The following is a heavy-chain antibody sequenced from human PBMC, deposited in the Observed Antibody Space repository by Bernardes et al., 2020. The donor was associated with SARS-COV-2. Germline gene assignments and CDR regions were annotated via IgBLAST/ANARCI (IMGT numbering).Heavy chain of an antibody. Sequence: SETLSLTCAVYGGSLSGYYWNWIRQPPGKGLEWIGEINYSGSTNYNPSLKSRVTISETSKNKFSLKLTSVTAADTAVYYCARAVWGIWHFDLWGRDTLVTVSS. D-gene: IGHD3-16*01. CDR1: GGSLSGYY. J-gene: IGHJ2*01. V-gene: IGHV4-34*01. CDR2: INYSGST. CDR3: ARAVWGIWHFDL.